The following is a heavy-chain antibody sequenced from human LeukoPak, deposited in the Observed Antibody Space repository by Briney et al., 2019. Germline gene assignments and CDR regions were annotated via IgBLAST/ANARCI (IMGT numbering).Heavy chain of an antibody. CDR2: ISSSSSYI. J-gene: IGHJ4*02. V-gene: IGHV3-21*01. CDR1: GFTFSSYS. CDR3: ARDKNDFWSGYYHINY. D-gene: IGHD3-3*01. Sequence: GGSLRLSCAASGFTFSSYSMNWVRQAPGKGLEWVSSISSSSSYIYYADSVKGRFTISRDNAKNSLYLQMNSLRAEDTAVYYCARDKNDFWSGYYHINYWGQGTLVTVSS.